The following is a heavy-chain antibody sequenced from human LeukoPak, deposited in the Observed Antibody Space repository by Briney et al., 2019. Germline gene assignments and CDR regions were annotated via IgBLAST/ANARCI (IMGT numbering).Heavy chain of an antibody. Sequence: GGSLRLSCAASGFTFSTYSMNWVRQAPGKGLEWVSYISSGSSTIYYADSVKGRFTISRDNAKNSLYLQMNSLRAEDTAVYYCARGSTYYDSSGQVPFDYWGQGTLVTVSS. D-gene: IGHD3-22*01. CDR1: GFTFSTYS. CDR2: ISSGSSTI. V-gene: IGHV3-48*01. J-gene: IGHJ4*02. CDR3: ARGSTYYDSSGQVPFDY.